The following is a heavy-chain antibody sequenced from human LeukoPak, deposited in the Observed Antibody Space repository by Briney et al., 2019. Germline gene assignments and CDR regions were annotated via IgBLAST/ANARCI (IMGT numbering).Heavy chain of an antibody. V-gene: IGHV1-2*04. CDR2: INPNSGGT. Sequence: GASVKVSCKASGYTFTGYYMHWVRQAPGQGLEWMGWINPNSGGTNYAQKFQGWVTMTRDTSISTAYMELSRLRSDDTAVYYCARGPPGIFGVVTTPYNWFDPWGQGTLVTVSS. CDR1: GYTFTGYY. CDR3: ARGPPGIFGVVTTPYNWFDP. D-gene: IGHD3-3*01. J-gene: IGHJ5*02.